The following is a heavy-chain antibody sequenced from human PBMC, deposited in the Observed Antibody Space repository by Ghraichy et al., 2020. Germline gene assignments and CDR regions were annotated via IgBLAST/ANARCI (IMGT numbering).Heavy chain of an antibody. Sequence: SQTLSLTCSVSGGSITNTYYYWAWIRQPPGKGLEWIGSLYFDGATYYNSSFSSRVFISVDTSKNLFSLKLTSVTTKDTAVYFCAKGKRFNLNPEAFDSWGQGALVTVSS. V-gene: IGHV4-39*01. D-gene: IGHD1-20*01. CDR2: LYFDGAT. CDR3: AKGKRFNLNPEAFDS. J-gene: IGHJ4*02. CDR1: GGSITNTYYY.